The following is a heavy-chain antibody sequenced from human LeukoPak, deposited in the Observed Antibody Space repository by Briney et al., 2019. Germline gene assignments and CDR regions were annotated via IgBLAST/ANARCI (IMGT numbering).Heavy chain of an antibody. J-gene: IGHJ5*02. CDR3: AIARQNWFDL. V-gene: IGHV6-1*01. CDR1: GDSLCSNRAA. Sequence: SQTLSLTCAISGDSLCSNRAAWNWLTQSPARGLEGLGSTYYRSKLYNDFAVSVKSPIAINPDTSKNQFTLQLNSVTPGDTAVYYCAIARQNWFDLWGQGTLVTVSS. CDR2: TYYRSKLYN.